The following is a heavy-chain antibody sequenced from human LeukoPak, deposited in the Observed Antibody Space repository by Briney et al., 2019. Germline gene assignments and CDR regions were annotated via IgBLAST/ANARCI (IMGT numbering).Heavy chain of an antibody. CDR3: ARTLRGGGALDY. CDR1: GFTFSDGY. J-gene: IGHJ4*02. D-gene: IGHD3-16*01. Sequence: GGSLRLSCAASGFTFSDGYMSWIRQAPGKGLEWVSHISSGGSAIYYADSVKGRFTISRDNAKNSLFLQMNSLRADDTAVYYCARTLRGGGALDYWGQGTLVTVSS. V-gene: IGHV3-11*01. CDR2: ISSGGSAI.